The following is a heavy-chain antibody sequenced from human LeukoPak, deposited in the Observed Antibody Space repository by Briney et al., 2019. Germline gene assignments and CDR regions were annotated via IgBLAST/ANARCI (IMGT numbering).Heavy chain of an antibody. D-gene: IGHD3-3*01. J-gene: IGHJ3*02. V-gene: IGHV3-7*03. CDR1: AFIFSGHW. Sequence: PGGSLRLSCEGSAFIFSGHWMNWVRQTPGKGLEWVASIKEDGSERQYVDSVKGRFSISRDNTKGSLFLQLNSLRAEDTAVYYCAKDGKTGGEYYDFWSGYYSRADAFDIWGQGTMVTVSS. CDR3: AKDGKTGGEYYDFWSGYYSRADAFDI. CDR2: IKEDGSER.